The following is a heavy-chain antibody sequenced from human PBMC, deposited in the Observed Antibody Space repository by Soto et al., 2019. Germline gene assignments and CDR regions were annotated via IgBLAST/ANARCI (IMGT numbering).Heavy chain of an antibody. Sequence: QLQLQESGPGLVKPSETLSLTCTVSSGSISSSSYYWGWIRQPPGKGLEWIGSIYYSGSTYYNPSLKSRVTISVDTSKNQFSLKLSSVTAADTAVYYCARPDITMVRGAREAFDIWGQGTMVTVSS. V-gene: IGHV4-39*01. D-gene: IGHD3-10*01. CDR2: IYYSGST. CDR3: ARPDITMVRGAREAFDI. CDR1: SGSISSSSYY. J-gene: IGHJ3*02.